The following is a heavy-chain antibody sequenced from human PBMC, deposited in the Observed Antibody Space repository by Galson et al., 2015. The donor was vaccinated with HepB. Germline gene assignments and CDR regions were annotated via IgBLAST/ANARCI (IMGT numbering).Heavy chain of an antibody. Sequence: SETLSLTCTVSGGSISGSYWTWIRQSQGKGLEWIVYMYYSGSTNYNPSLKSRVTTSFDTSKNQFFLKLSSVTAADTAMYYCARGGSEYSSSWYEGFDPWGQGTLVTVSS. V-gene: IGHV4-59*12. CDR3: ARGGSEYSSSWYEGFDP. D-gene: IGHD6-13*01. CDR2: MYYSGST. CDR1: GGSISGSY. J-gene: IGHJ5*02.